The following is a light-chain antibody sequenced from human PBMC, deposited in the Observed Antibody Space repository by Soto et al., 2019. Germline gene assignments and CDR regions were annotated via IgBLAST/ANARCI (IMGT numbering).Light chain of an antibody. V-gene: IGKV1-5*03. CDR3: QHYNSYPLT. Sequence: DIQMTQSPSTMSASVGDRVTITCRASQSIDSWLAWYQQKPGKAPKFLMYKASNLESGVPSRFSGSGSETEFTLTISSLQPDDFATYYCQHYNSYPLTFGQGTKVEFK. CDR2: KAS. J-gene: IGKJ1*01. CDR1: QSIDSW.